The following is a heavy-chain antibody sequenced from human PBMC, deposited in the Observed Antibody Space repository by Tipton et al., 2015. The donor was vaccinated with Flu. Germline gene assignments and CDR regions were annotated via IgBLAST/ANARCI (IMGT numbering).Heavy chain of an antibody. CDR3: ASTDAITYYYYYYMDV. CDR2: ISAYNGNT. Sequence: QLVQSGAEVKKPGASVKVSCKASGYTFTSYGISWVRQAPGQGLEWMGWISAYNGNTNYAQKLQGRVTMTTDTSTSTAYMELSSLRSEDTAVYYCASTDAITYYYYYYMDVWGKGTTVTVSS. D-gene: IGHD1-14*01. CDR1: GYTFTSYG. V-gene: IGHV1-18*04. J-gene: IGHJ6*03.